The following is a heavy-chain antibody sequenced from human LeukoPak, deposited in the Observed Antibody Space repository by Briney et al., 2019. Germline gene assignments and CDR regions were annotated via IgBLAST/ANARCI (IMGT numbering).Heavy chain of an antibody. CDR1: GFTFSSYA. J-gene: IGHJ4*02. CDR2: ISCDGSNK. Sequence: GRSLRLSCAASGFTFSSYAMHWVRQAPGKGLEWVAVISCDGSNKYYADSVKGRFTISRDNSKNTLYLQMNSLRAEDTAVYYCAKDDGVTTTYYFDYWGQGTLVTVSS. CDR3: AKDDGVTTTYYFDY. D-gene: IGHD4-17*01. V-gene: IGHV3-30-3*01.